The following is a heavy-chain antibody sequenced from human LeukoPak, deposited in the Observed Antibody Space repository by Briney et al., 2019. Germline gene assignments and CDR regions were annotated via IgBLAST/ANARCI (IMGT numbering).Heavy chain of an antibody. Sequence: GGSLRLSCAASGSTFSSYWMHWVRQAPGKGLVWVSRINSDGSSTSYADSVKGRFTISRDNSKNSLYLQMNSLRTEDTALYYCAKSMVSGSSHWYFDLWGRGTLVTVSS. V-gene: IGHV3-74*01. CDR2: INSDGSST. CDR3: AKSMVSGSSHWYFDL. D-gene: IGHD3-10*01. J-gene: IGHJ2*01. CDR1: GSTFSSYW.